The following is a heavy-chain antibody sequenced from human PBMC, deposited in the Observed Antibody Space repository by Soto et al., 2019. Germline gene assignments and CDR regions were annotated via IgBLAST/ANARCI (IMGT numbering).Heavy chain of an antibody. CDR3: VRGSMWFAGYGIDV. D-gene: IGHD3-10*01. CDR2: MNPNSGHT. V-gene: IGHV1-8*01. CDR1: GYAFTTYD. J-gene: IGHJ6*02. Sequence: QVQLVQSGAEVKKPGASVKVSCKASGYAFTTYDINWVRQATGQGPEWMGWMNPNSGHTVYAQKFQGRVTVTRDTSINTAYMELSSLRSEDTAVYYCVRGSMWFAGYGIDVWGQGTTVTVSS.